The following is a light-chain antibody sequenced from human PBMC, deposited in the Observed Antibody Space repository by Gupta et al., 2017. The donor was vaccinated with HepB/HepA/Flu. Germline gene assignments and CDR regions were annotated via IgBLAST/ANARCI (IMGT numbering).Light chain of an antibody. V-gene: IGLV2-23*02. CDR2: EVS. CDR1: SSDVGSYNL. J-gene: IGLJ1*01. Sequence: QSALTQPASVSGSPGQSITISCTGTSSDVGSYNLVSWYQQHPGKAPKLMIYEVSKRPSGVSNRFSGSKSGNTALLTISGLQAEDEADYSCCSYAAPDIEVFGTGTKVTVL. CDR3: CSYAAPDIEV.